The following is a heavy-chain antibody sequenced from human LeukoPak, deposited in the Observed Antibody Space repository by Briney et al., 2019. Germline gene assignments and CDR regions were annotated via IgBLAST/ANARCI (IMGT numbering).Heavy chain of an antibody. J-gene: IGHJ5*02. CDR1: GGSISSYY. CDR2: IHFIGST. CDR3: AREKTGTTRGNWFDP. D-gene: IGHD1-1*01. Sequence: SETLSLTCTVSGGSISSYYWSWIRQPPGKGLEWIGRIHFIGSTDYNPSVKSRVTISVDTSKNLFSLRLSSVTAADTAVYYCAREKTGTTRGNWFDPWGQGTLVTVSS. V-gene: IGHV4-59*01.